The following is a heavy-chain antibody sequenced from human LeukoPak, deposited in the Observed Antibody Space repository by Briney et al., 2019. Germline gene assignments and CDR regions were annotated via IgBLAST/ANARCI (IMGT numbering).Heavy chain of an antibody. CDR3: VKGPRWGIGCDAFDI. CDR2: LSWDGGRV. J-gene: IGHJ3*02. Sequence: GGSLRLSCAASGFTFDEHTMHWVRQAPGKGLEWVSLLSWDGGRVYYADSVKGRFSISRDNSKYSLYLQMNSLRTEDTALYYCVKGPRWGIGCDAFDIWGQGTTVTVSS. CDR1: GFTFDEHT. V-gene: IGHV3-43*01. D-gene: IGHD1-26*01.